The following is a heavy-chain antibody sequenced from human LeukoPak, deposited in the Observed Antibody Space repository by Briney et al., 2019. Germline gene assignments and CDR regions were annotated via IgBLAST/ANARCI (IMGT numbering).Heavy chain of an antibody. J-gene: IGHJ3*02. CDR3: AKSVMITFGGVIGAFDI. V-gene: IGHV3-23*01. CDR2: ISGSGGST. CDR1: GFTFSSYA. D-gene: IGHD3-16*02. Sequence: GGSLRLSCTASGFTFSSYAMSWVRQAPGKGLEWVSAISGSGGSTYYADYMKGRFTISRDNSKNTLYLQMNSLRAEDTAVYYCAKSVMITFGGVIGAFDIWGQGTMVTVSS.